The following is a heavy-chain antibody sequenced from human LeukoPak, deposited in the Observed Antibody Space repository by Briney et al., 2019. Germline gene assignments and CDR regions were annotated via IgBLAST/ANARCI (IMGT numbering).Heavy chain of an antibody. CDR2: ISAYNGTS. J-gene: IGHJ3*02. Sequence: AAVTVSFTASAYTFTIYGISRVRQAPGQGKGRVGWISAYNGTSNSAQTLQGRVTMTPDTSTSTAYMQLRSLRSDDTAVYYCARDADSSGCHDSFDIWGQGTMVTVSS. CDR3: ARDADSSGCHDSFDI. V-gene: IGHV1-18*01. D-gene: IGHD6-19*01. CDR1: AYTFTIYG.